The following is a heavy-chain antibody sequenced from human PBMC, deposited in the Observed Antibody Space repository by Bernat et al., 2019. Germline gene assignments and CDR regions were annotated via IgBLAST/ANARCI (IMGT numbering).Heavy chain of an antibody. D-gene: IGHD6-13*01. CDR1: GFTFSNFW. Sequence: EVQLVESGGGLVQPGGSLRLSCAASGFTFSNFWMNWVRQAPGKGLEWVANIKQDGSATYYVDSVKGRFTISRDNAKNSLYLQMNSLRVEDTAIYYCARGGGIAAYYWGQGTLVTVSS. V-gene: IGHV3-7*03. CDR3: ARGGGIAAYY. CDR2: IKQDGSAT. J-gene: IGHJ4*02.